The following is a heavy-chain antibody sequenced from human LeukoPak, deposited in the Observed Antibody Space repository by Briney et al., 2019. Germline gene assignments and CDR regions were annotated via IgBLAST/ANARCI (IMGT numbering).Heavy chain of an antibody. CDR1: GGSISSSSYY. Sequence: PSETLSLTCTVSGGSISSSSYYWGWLRQPPGKGLEWIGSIYYSGSTYYNPSLKSRVTISVDTSKNQFSLKLSSVTAADTAVYYCARAVTGYYPLYYYYGMDVWGQGTTLTVSS. CDR3: ARAVTGYYPLYYYYGMDV. D-gene: IGHD3-9*01. J-gene: IGHJ6*02. V-gene: IGHV4-39*01. CDR2: IYYSGST.